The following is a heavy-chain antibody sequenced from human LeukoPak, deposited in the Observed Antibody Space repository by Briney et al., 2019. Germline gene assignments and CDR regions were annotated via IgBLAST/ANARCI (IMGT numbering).Heavy chain of an antibody. J-gene: IGHJ3*02. V-gene: IGHV3-7*01. CDR1: GFTFSRHR. Sequence: PGGSLRLSCVASGFTFSRHRMSWVRQAPGRGLEWVADIKQDGSEQYYVDSVRGRFTISRDNGKNSLYLQMNSLRVEDTAVYFCARDSTGWQADSFDIWGQGTMVTVSS. D-gene: IGHD2-8*02. CDR3: ARDSTGWQADSFDI. CDR2: IKQDGSEQ.